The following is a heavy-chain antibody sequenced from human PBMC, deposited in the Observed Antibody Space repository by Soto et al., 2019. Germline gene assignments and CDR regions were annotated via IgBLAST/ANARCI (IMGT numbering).Heavy chain of an antibody. CDR2: MNPNSGNT. Sequence: ASVKVSCKASGYTFTSYDINWVRQATGQGLEWMGWMNPNSGNTGYAQKFQGRVTMTRNTSISTAYMELSGLRSEDTAVYYCARNPTFYYGMDVWGQGTTVTVSS. V-gene: IGHV1-8*01. CDR1: GYTFTSYD. D-gene: IGHD1-26*01. CDR3: ARNPTFYYGMDV. J-gene: IGHJ6*02.